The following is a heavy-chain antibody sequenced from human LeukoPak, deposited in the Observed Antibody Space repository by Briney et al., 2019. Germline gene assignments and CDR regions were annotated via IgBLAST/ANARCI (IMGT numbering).Heavy chain of an antibody. CDR3: ARAHNWKYGSFDF. V-gene: IGHV4-59*01. Sequence: PSETLSLTCTVSGGSISSYYWSWIRQPPGKGLEWIGYIYYSGSTNYNPSLKSRVTISVDTSKNQFSLKLSSVTAADTAVYYCARAHNWKYGSFDFWGQGTLVTVSS. J-gene: IGHJ4*02. CDR1: GGSISSYY. CDR2: IYYSGST. D-gene: IGHD1-7*01.